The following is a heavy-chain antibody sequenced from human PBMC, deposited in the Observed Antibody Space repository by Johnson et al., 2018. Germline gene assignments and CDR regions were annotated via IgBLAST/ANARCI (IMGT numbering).Heavy chain of an antibody. CDR2: ISSCGTPI. CDR1: GFTISDYY. CDR3: AELVKGLLPRPRDSAKHSVGLQMNSLRAEDSAMDYGAGDRGGGGDY. V-gene: IGHV3-11*01. D-gene: IGHD3-16*01. Sequence: VQLVETGGGLVKPGGSLRLSCAASGFTISDYYMSWIRQAPGQGLEWGSYISSCGTPIRHAASLKGRFPISLDSAKHPWDFQMHSLQAEDPDYISSAELVKGLLPRPRDSAKHSVGLQMNSLRAEDSAMDYGAGDRGGGGDYWGQGTLVTVSS. J-gene: IGHJ4*02.